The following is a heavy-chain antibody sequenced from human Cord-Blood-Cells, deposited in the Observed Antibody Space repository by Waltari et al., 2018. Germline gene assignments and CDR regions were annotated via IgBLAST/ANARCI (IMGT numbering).Heavy chain of an antibody. Sequence: QVQLVQSGAEVKKPGSSVKVSCKASGGTFSSYTISWVRQAPGQGLEWMGRIIRILGRANYGQKVQGRVTITADKSTSTAYMELSSLRAEDTAVYYCARVNGDYNWFDPWGQGTLVTVSS. D-gene: IGHD4-17*01. CDR2: IIRILGRA. V-gene: IGHV1-69*08. CDR3: ARVNGDYNWFDP. CDR1: GGTFSSYT. J-gene: IGHJ5*02.